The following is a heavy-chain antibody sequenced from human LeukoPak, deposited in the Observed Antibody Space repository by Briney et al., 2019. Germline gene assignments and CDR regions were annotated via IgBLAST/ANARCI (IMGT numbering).Heavy chain of an antibody. CDR3: ARDGRYYDILTGYYYYYYMDV. V-gene: IGHV4-59*12. CDR2: IYYSGST. D-gene: IGHD3-9*01. Sequence: KPSETVSLTCTVSGGSISSYYWSWIRQPPGKGLEWIGYIYYSGSTNYNPSLKSRVTISVDTSKNQFSLKLSSVTAADTAVYYCARDGRYYDILTGYYYYYYMDVWGKGTTVTVSS. CDR1: GGSISSYY. J-gene: IGHJ6*03.